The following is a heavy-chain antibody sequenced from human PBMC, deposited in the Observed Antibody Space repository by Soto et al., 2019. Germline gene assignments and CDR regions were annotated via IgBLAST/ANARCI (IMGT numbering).Heavy chain of an antibody. D-gene: IGHD2-21*02. CDR3: ARAVTSLDYYYYGMDV. J-gene: IGHJ6*02. CDR1: GGTFSSYA. CDR2: IIPIFGTA. Sequence: SVKVSCKASGGTFSSYAISWVRQAPGQGLEWMGGIIPIFGTANYAQKFQGRVTITADESTSTAYMELSSLRSEDTAVYYCARAVTSLDYYYYGMDVWGQGTTVTVSS. V-gene: IGHV1-69*13.